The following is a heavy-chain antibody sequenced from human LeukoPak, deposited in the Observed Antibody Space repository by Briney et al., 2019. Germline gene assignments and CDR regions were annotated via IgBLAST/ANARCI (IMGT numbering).Heavy chain of an antibody. CDR2: ISGSGGST. D-gene: IGHD6-13*01. CDR3: AKVSSSWYAEYFQH. J-gene: IGHJ1*01. CDR1: GFTFSSYA. Sequence: GGSLRLSCAAPGFTFSSYAMSWVRQAPGKGLEWVSGISGSGGSTYYADSVKGRFTISRDNSKNTLYLQMNSLRAEDTALYYCAKVSSSWYAEYFQHWGQGTLVTVSS. V-gene: IGHV3-23*01.